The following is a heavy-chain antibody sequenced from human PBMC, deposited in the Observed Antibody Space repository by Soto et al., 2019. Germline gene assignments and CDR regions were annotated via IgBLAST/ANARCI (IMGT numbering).Heavy chain of an antibody. CDR3: AREKYYDFWSGYSSDYFYY. CDR2: IWYDGSNK. J-gene: IGHJ4*02. Sequence: PGGSLRLSCAASGFTFSSYGMHWVRQAPGKGLEWVAVIWYDGSNKYYADSVKGRFTISRDNSKNTLYLQMNSLRAEDTAVYYCAREKYYDFWSGYSSDYFYYWGQGTLVTVSS. D-gene: IGHD3-3*01. V-gene: IGHV3-33*01. CDR1: GFTFSSYG.